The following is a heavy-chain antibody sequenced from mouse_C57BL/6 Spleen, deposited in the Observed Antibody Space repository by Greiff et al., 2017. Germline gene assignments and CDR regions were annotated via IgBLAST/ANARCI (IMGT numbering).Heavy chain of an antibody. D-gene: IGHD2-2*01. Sequence: QVQLQQPGAELVKPGASVKLSCTASGYTFTSYWMPWVKHRPGPGLEWIGLIHPNSGSTNYNEKFKSKATLTVAKSSSTAYMQLSSLTSEDATVDDCEKYYGSDWGQGTTLTVAS. CDR3: EKYYGSD. J-gene: IGHJ2*01. CDR2: IHPNSGST. CDR1: GYTFTSYW. V-gene: IGHV1-64*01.